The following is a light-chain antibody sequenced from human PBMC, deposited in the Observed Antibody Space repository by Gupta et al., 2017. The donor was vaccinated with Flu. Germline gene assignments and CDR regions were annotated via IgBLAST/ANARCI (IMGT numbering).Light chain of an antibody. CDR3: CSYAGSYTLV. V-gene: IGLV2-11*01. Sequence: TSSDVGGYNYVSWVQQRPGKAPKIMIYDVSKRPSGVPDRFSGSKSGNTASLTISGLRAEDEADYYCCSYAGSYTLVFGGGTKLTVL. J-gene: IGLJ3*02. CDR2: DVS. CDR1: SSDVGGYNY.